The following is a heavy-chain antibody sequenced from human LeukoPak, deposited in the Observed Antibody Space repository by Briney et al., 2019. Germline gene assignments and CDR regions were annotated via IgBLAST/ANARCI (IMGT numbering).Heavy chain of an antibody. D-gene: IGHD1-14*01. J-gene: IGHJ4*02. CDR1: GFTFSSYA. CDR2: ISGSGGST. V-gene: IGHV3-23*01. CDR3: AKAPGGLITSQNMRFDY. Sequence: GGSLRLSCAASGFTFSSYAMSWVRQAPGKGLEWVSAISGSGGSTYYADSVKGRFTISRDNSKNTLYLQMNSLRAEDTAVYYCAKAPGGLITSQNMRFDYWGQGTLVTVSS.